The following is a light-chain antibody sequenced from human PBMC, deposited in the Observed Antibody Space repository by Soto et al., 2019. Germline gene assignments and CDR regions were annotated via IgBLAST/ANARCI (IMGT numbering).Light chain of an antibody. Sequence: QSVLTQPASVSGSPGESITISCTGTSSDVGGYNSVSWHQQHPGKAPKLLIYDVTNRPSGVSNRFSGSKSGNTASLTISGLQAEDEADYYCASYTSRSTLAFGGGTKVTVL. V-gene: IGLV2-14*03. CDR3: ASYTSRSTLA. CDR2: DVT. J-gene: IGLJ2*01. CDR1: SSDVGGYNS.